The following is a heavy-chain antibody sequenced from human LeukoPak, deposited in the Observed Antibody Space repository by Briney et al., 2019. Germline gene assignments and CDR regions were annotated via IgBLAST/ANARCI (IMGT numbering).Heavy chain of an antibody. V-gene: IGHV4-39*01. CDR3: ARQYMGIDY. CDR2: IYYSGST. D-gene: IGHD3-10*01. J-gene: IGHJ4*02. Sequence: SETLSLTCTVSGGSIFSSNYYWGWIRQPPGKGLEWIGTIYYSGSTYYNPSLNSRLTIFVDTSKNQFSLKLSSVTAADTAVYYCARQYMGIDYWGQGTLASVSS. CDR1: GGSIFSSNYY.